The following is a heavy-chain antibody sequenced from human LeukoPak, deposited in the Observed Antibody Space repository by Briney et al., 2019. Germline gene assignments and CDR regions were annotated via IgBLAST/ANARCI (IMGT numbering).Heavy chain of an antibody. Sequence: PGGSLRLSCAASGFTFSSYGMHWVRQAPGKGLEWVAVIWYEGSNKYYADSVKGRFTISRDNSKNTLYLQMNSLRAEDTAVYYCARPEGPYYDFWSGPPSPYYGMDVWGQGTTVTVSS. CDR3: ARPEGPYYDFWSGPPSPYYGMDV. J-gene: IGHJ6*02. CDR2: IWYEGSNK. D-gene: IGHD3-3*01. V-gene: IGHV3-33*01. CDR1: GFTFSSYG.